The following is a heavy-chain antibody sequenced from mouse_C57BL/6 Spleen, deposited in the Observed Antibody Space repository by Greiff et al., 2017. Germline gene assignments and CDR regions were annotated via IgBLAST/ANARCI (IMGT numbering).Heavy chain of an antibody. CDR1: GYTFTSYW. V-gene: IGHV1-7*01. J-gene: IGHJ4*01. CDR3: ARGGSYDYYAMDY. CDR2: INPSSGYT. Sequence: VQLQESGAELAKPGASVKLSCKASGYTFTSYWMHWVKQRPGQGLEWIGYINPSSGYTKYNQKFKDKATLTAAKSSSTAYMQLSSLTYEDSAVYYCARGGSYDYYAMDYWGQGTSVTVSS. D-gene: IGHD1-1*02.